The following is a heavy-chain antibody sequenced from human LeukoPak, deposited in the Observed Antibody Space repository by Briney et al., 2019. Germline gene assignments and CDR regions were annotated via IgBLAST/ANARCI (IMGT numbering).Heavy chain of an antibody. CDR3: AKGDSNSRSGTYYMHV. Sequence: GGSLRLSCAASGFSFSSYATSWVRQAPGKGLQWVSTIGGSGDTTYYADSVKGRFTISRDNSKITLDLQMNSLRADDTAVYYCAKGDSNSRSGTYYMHVWGKGTTVTVSS. V-gene: IGHV3-23*01. CDR1: GFSFSSYA. CDR2: IGGSGDTT. J-gene: IGHJ6*03. D-gene: IGHD6-6*01.